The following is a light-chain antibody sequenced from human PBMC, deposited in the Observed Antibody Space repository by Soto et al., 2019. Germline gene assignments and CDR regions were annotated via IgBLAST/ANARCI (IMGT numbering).Light chain of an antibody. CDR3: HQYNNWPWT. Sequence: EIVMTQSPATLSVSPGDTATRSCRASQRVSSHLAWYQQKTGQAPRILIYAASTRATGIPARFSGSGSETELTLTIRRLQSEDSALYYCHQYNNWPWTFGQGTKVDIK. V-gene: IGKV3-15*01. CDR1: QRVSSH. CDR2: AAS. J-gene: IGKJ1*01.